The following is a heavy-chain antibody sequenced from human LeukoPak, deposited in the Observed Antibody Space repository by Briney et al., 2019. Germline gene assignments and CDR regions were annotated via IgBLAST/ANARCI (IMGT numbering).Heavy chain of an antibody. J-gene: IGHJ4*02. D-gene: IGHD5-18*01. Sequence: SETLSLTCTVSGGSISNYFWSWVRQPPGKGLEWIGYISYNGYTNYNPSLKSRVTMSVDTSENQFSLRLNSVTAADTAVYYCARDDLGATAMVLVRHYWGQGTLVTVSS. V-gene: IGHV4-59*01. CDR2: ISYNGYT. CDR3: ARDDLGATAMVLVRHY. CDR1: GGSISNYF.